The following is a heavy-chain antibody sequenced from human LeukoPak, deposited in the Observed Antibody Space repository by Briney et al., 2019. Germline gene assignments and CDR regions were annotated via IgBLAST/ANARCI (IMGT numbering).Heavy chain of an antibody. D-gene: IGHD6-19*01. V-gene: IGHV4-59*08. CDR2: IYRDGTT. Sequence: PSETPSLTCTVSGGSISSYYWGWIRQPPGKGLEWIGSIYRDGTTTYNPSLKSRVTISVDTSKNQFSLKLNSVTATDTAVYYCARTQGYSSGWYDGDYWGQGTLVTVSS. CDR1: GGSISSYY. J-gene: IGHJ4*02. CDR3: ARTQGYSSGWYDGDY.